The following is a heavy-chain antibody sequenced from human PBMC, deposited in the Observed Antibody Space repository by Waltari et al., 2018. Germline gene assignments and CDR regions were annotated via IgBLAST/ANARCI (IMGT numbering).Heavy chain of an antibody. Sequence: QVVVVESGGGVVQPGGSLRLSCATSGFTFDSHGMHWVRQAPGKGLEWVARISYDGSDKKYADSVRGRFTISRDNFKNMIYLQMNSLRSDDTAIYYCAKSTTGDAFSAFDHWGQGTLVTASS. D-gene: IGHD2-21*01. J-gene: IGHJ4*02. CDR3: AKSTTGDAFSAFDH. CDR1: GFTFDSHG. V-gene: IGHV3-30*18. CDR2: ISYDGSDK.